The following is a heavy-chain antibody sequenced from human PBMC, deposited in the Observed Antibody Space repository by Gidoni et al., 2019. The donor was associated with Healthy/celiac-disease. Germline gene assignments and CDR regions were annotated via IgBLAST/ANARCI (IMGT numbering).Heavy chain of an antibody. Sequence: QVQLQQWGAGLLKPSETLSLTCAVYGGSFSGYYWSWIRQPPGKGLEWIGEINHSGSTNYNPSLKSRVTISGDTSKNQFSLKLSSVTAADTAVYYCASRRYSSSWSFDYWGQGTLVTVSS. V-gene: IGHV4-34*01. D-gene: IGHD6-13*01. CDR3: ASRRYSSSWSFDY. J-gene: IGHJ4*02. CDR2: INHSGST. CDR1: GGSFSGYY.